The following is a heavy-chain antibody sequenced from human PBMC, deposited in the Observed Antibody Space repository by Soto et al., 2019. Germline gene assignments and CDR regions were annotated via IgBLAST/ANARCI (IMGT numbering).Heavy chain of an antibody. D-gene: IGHD3-22*01. J-gene: IGHJ4*02. CDR3: ARGPSYFTMIVVDPLHY. V-gene: IGHV3-30-3*01. Sequence: ESGGGVVQPGRSLRLSCAASGFTFSSYAMHWVRQAPGKGLEWVAVISYDGSNKYYADSVKGRFTISRDNSKNTLYLQMNSLRAEDTAVSYCARGPSYFTMIVVDPLHYWGQGTLVTVSS. CDR2: ISYDGSNK. CDR1: GFTFSSYA.